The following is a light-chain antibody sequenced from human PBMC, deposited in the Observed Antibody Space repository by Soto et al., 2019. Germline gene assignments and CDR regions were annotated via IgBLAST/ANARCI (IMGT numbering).Light chain of an antibody. V-gene: IGKV1-39*01. CDR2: AAS. J-gene: IGKJ5*01. CDR3: QQSYSSSPIT. Sequence: DIQMTQSPSSLSAYVGDRVTITCRASQTIGFYLNWYQQKPGKSPNLLIYAASSLPNGVPSRFSGRGSGTDFTLTISGLQPEDFATYYCQQSYSSSPITFGQGTRLETK. CDR1: QTIGFY.